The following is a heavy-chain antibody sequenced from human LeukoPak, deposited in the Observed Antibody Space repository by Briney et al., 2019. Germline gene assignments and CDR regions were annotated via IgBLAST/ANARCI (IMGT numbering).Heavy chain of an antibody. CDR1: GFTFSSYG. CDR2: ISYDGSNK. D-gene: IGHD6-13*01. CDR3: AKDGAAANIFDY. J-gene: IGHJ4*02. Sequence: GGSLRLSCAASGFTFSSYGMHWVRQAPGKGLEWVAVISYDGSNKYYADSVKGRFTISRDNSKNTLYLQMNSLRAEDTAVYYCAKDGAAANIFDYWGQGTLVTVSS. V-gene: IGHV3-30*18.